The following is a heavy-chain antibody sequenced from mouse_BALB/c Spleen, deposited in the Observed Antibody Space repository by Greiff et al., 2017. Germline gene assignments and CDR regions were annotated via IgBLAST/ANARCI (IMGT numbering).Heavy chain of an antibody. V-gene: IGHV5-12-1*01. D-gene: IGHD1-1*02. J-gene: IGHJ2*01. CDR1: GFAFSSYD. CDR2: ISSGGGST. CDR3: ARLDGDYFDY. Sequence: EVKVEESGGGLVKPGGSLKLSCAASGFAFSSYDMSWVRQTPEKRLEWVAYISSGGGSTYYPDTVKGRFTISRDNAKNTLYLQMSSLKSEDTAMYYCARLDGDYFDYWGQGTTLTVSS.